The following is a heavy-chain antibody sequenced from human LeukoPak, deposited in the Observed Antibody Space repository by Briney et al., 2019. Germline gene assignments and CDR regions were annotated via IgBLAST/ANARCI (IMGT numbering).Heavy chain of an antibody. J-gene: IGHJ3*02. D-gene: IGHD2-15*01. CDR3: ARAIGCSGGSCYRLYDAFDI. CDR1: GYTFTSYY. Sequence: AASVKVSCKASGYTFTSYYMHWVRQAPGQGLEWMGIINPNGGSTSYAQKFQGRVTMTRDTSTSTVYMELSSLRSEDTAVYYCARAIGCSGGSCYRLYDAFDIWGQGTMVTVSS. CDR2: INPNGGST. V-gene: IGHV1-46*01.